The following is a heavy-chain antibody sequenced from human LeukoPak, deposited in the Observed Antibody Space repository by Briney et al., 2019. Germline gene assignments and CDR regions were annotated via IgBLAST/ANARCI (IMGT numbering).Heavy chain of an antibody. CDR3: AKERVDYGDFGYYYNGMDV. D-gene: IGHD4-17*01. Sequence: PGGSLRLSCAASGFTFSSYAMSWVRQVPGKGLEWASAISGSGGSTYYADSVKGRFTIFRDNSKNTLNLQMNSLRAEDTAVYYCAKERVDYGDFGYYYNGMDVWGQGTTVTVSS. CDR1: GFTFSSYA. V-gene: IGHV3-23*01. J-gene: IGHJ6*02. CDR2: ISGSGGST.